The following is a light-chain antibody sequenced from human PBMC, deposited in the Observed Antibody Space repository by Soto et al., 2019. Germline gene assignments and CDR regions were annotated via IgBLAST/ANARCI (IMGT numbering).Light chain of an antibody. CDR3: QQYNSYSSFT. CDR1: QSISSW. Sequence: DIPMTQSPSTLSASVGDRVTITCRASQSISSWLAWYQQKPGKAPKVLIYDASSLESGVPSRFSGSGSGTEFTSTISSLQPDDYATYYCQQYNSYSSFTFGQGTKLEIK. CDR2: DAS. J-gene: IGKJ2*01. V-gene: IGKV1-5*01.